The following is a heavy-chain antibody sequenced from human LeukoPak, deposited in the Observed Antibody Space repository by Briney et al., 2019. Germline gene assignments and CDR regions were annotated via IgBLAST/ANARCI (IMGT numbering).Heavy chain of an antibody. CDR1: VFTFSYYS. CDR2: FSTRSSTI. V-gene: IGHV3-48*02. J-gene: IGHJ4*02. Sequence: GGSLRLSCAASVFTFSYYSMNWVRQAPGKGLEWVSYFSTRSSTISYADSVKGRFAISRDSAKNSLYLQMNSLRDEDTAVYYCARDQDYGFDYWGQGTLVIVSS. D-gene: IGHD4-17*01. CDR3: ARDQDYGFDY.